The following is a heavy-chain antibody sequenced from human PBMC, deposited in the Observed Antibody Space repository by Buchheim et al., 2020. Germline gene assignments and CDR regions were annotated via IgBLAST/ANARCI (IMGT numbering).Heavy chain of an antibody. Sequence: EVQLVESGGGLVQPGGSLRLSCAASGFTFSNYWMHWVRQVPGEGLVWVSRIDTDGSVINYADSVQGRFTISSDNAKNTLYLQMNSLRDEDTAVYYCVRDLVGARDFWGQGTL. V-gene: IGHV3-74*01. J-gene: IGHJ4*02. D-gene: IGHD4/OR15-4a*01. CDR3: VRDLVGARDF. CDR1: GFTFSNYW. CDR2: IDTDGSVI.